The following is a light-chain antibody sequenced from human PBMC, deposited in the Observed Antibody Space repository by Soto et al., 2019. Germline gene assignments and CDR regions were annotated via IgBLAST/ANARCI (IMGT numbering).Light chain of an antibody. CDR3: CSYAGSSTYVV. V-gene: IGLV2-23*01. J-gene: IGLJ2*01. CDR1: SSDVGSYNL. Sequence: QSALTQPASVSGSPGQSITISCTGTSSDVGSYNLVSWYQQHPGKAPKLMIYEGSKRPSGVSHRFSGSKSGNTASLTISGLQADDEAEYYCCSYAGSSTYVVFGGGTKLTVL. CDR2: EGS.